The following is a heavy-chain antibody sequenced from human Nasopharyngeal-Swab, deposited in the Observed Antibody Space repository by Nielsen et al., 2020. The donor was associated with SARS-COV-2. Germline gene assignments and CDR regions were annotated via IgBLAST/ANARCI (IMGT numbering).Heavy chain of an antibody. D-gene: IGHD3-10*01. CDR2: IYYSGSN. CDR3: ATILYGSGTDYYYYYMDV. Sequence: SETLSLTCSVSGGSIRSSSSYWGWLRQPPGKGLEWIGSIYYSGSNFYNPSLKSRVTMSVDTSNHQFSLRLNSVTAADTAVYYCATILYGSGTDYYYYYMDVWGNGTTVTVSS. CDR1: GGSIRSSSSY. V-gene: IGHV4-39*01. J-gene: IGHJ6*03.